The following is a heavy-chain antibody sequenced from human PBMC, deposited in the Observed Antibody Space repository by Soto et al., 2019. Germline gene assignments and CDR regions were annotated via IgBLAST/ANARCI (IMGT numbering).Heavy chain of an antibody. V-gene: IGHV3-48*02. CDR2: IGNTTNVM. J-gene: IGHJ4*02. Sequence: EVQLVESGGGLVQPGGSLRLSCAASGFSFSRYSMNWVRQAPGKGLEWVSYIGNTTNVMYYAESVKGRFTISRDNAKNSLYLQMDSLRDDDTAVYYCMGAGHSSHWGQGTLVTVSS. CDR3: MGAGHSSH. CDR1: GFSFSRYS. D-gene: IGHD6-19*01.